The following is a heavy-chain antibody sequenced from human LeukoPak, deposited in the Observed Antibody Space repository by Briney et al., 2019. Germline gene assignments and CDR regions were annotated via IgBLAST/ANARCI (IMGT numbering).Heavy chain of an antibody. J-gene: IGHJ4*02. CDR3: ARFGEFLFDY. V-gene: IGHV4-61*01. CDR2: IYYSGST. D-gene: IGHD3-10*01. Sequence: PSETLSLTCTVSGGSVSSGSYYWSWIRQPPGKGLEWIGDIYYSGSTNYNPSLKSRVTISVDTSKNQFSLKLSSVTAADTAVYYCARFGEFLFDYWGQGTLVTVSS. CDR1: GGSVSSGSYY.